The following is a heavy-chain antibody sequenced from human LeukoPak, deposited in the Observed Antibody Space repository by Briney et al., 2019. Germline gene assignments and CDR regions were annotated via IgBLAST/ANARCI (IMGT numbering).Heavy chain of an antibody. CDR2: LHHDGAS. Sequence: SETLSPTRTVAGASISTDRYYWGWLRQPPGKGPEWIGCLHHDGASHYSSSLKSRVIITVDMSKNQFSLKLSAVTAADTAVYYCARQFSRGWDYHYGLGVWGQGTPVTVSS. D-gene: IGHD6-19*01. CDR3: ARQFSRGWDYHYGLGV. V-gene: IGHV4-39*01. J-gene: IGHJ6*02. CDR1: GASISTDRYY.